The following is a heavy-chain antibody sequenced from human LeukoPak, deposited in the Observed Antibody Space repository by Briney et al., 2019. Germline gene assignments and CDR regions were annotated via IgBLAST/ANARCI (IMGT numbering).Heavy chain of an antibody. V-gene: IGHV4-39*07. CDR1: GDSSSSGVYC. CDR3: AREYTLYRSGWFLDY. D-gene: IGHD6-19*01. Sequence: KTSETLSLTCAVSGDSSSSGVYCWGWIRQSPGKGLEWIGSVDYSGRTYYNPSLKSRATISIDTSKNQFSLRLSSVTAADTAVYYCAREYTLYRSGWFLDYWGQGTVVTVSS. CDR2: VDYSGRT. J-gene: IGHJ4*02.